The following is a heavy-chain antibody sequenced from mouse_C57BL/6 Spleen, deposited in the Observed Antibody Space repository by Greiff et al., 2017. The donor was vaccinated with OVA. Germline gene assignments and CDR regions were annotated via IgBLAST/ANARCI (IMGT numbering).Heavy chain of an antibody. CDR1: GYTFTSYT. J-gene: IGHJ2*01. D-gene: IGHD3-1*01. CDR2: INPSSGYP. Sequence: QVQLQQSGAELVKPGASVKLSCKASGYTFTSYTMHWVKQRPGQGLEWIGNINPSSGYPKYNQKFKDKATLTAYKSSNTAYLQLSSLTSEDAAVYYCARRHTVSGLDDWGTGTTLTVSS. CDR3: ARRHTVSGLDD. V-gene: IGHV1-4*01.